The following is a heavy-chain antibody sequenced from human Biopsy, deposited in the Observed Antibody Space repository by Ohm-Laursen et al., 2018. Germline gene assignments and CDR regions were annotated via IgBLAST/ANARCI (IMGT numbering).Heavy chain of an antibody. CDR1: GSSLTEFS. V-gene: IGHV1-24*01. CDR3: ATAPLLAAASFDS. J-gene: IGHJ4*02. CDR2: FDAEDGET. D-gene: IGHD2-15*01. Sequence: SVKVSCNVSGSSLTEFSIHWVRQTPGKGPQWMGGFDAEDGETLQSQHFLGRVTMTADTSRDTTFMELSSLTSDDTAVYYCATAPLLAAASFDSWGQGTLVTVSS.